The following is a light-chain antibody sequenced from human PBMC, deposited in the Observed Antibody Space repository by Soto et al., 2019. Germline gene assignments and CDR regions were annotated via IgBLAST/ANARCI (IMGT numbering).Light chain of an antibody. Sequence: EIVLTQSPATLSLSPGERATLSCRASQSVSSYLAWYQQKPGQAPRLLIYDASNRPTVIPARFSGSVSGTDFTLTISSLEPEDFAVYYCQQRSNWPPFTFGPGTKVDIK. V-gene: IGKV3-11*01. CDR2: DAS. CDR3: QQRSNWPPFT. J-gene: IGKJ3*01. CDR1: QSVSSY.